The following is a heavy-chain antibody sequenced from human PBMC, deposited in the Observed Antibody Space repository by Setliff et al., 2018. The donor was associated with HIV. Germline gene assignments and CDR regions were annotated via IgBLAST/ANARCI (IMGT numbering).Heavy chain of an antibody. Sequence: SETLSLTCTVSGGSISTYYWSWIRQPPGKGLEWIGSIYFTGSSDNNPSLKGRFTISRDNAKNSLYLQMNSLRAEDTAVYYCARGGTTSLPYWGQGTLVTVS. CDR3: ARGGTTSLPY. CDR2: IYFTGSS. D-gene: IGHD4-17*01. V-gene: IGHV4-4*08. J-gene: IGHJ4*02. CDR1: GGSISTYY.